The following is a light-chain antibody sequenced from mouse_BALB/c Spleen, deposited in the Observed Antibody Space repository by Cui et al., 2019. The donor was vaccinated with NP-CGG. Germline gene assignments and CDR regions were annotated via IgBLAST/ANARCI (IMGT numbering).Light chain of an antibody. CDR3: ALWYSNHWV. Sequence: QAVVTQESALPTSPGETVTLTCRSSTGAVTTKNYANWVQEKPDHLFTGLIGGTHNRAPGVPARFSGSLIGDKAALTITGAQTEDEAIYFCALWYSNHWVFGGGTKLTVL. J-gene: IGLJ1*01. CDR2: GTH. V-gene: IGLV1*01. CDR1: TGAVTTKNY.